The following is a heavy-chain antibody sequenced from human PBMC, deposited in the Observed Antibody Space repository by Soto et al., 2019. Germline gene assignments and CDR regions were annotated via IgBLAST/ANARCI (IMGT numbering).Heavy chain of an antibody. J-gene: IGHJ4*02. V-gene: IGHV2-5*02. Sequence: QITLKESGPTLVKPTQTLTLTCTFSGFSLSSSGVGVGWIRQPPGKALEWLALIYWDDDKRYSPSLKSRLIITKDTPKNQVVLTMTNMDPVDTATYYCAHRQETGYYIQARGTFDYWGQGTLVTVSS. D-gene: IGHD3-9*01. CDR3: AHRQETGYYIQARGTFDY. CDR2: IYWDDDK. CDR1: GFSLSSSGVG.